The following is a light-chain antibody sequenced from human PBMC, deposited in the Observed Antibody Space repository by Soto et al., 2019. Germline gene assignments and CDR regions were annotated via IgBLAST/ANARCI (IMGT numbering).Light chain of an antibody. CDR3: QQYVSSPWA. CDR1: QSVSSSF. V-gene: IGKV3-20*01. CDR2: GAS. J-gene: IGKJ1*01. Sequence: EIVLAQSPGPLSLSPGESATLSCRASQSVSSSFLAWYQQKAGQAPRPLIYGASRRATGIPDRFSGSGSGTDFTLTVSRLEPEDFAMYYCQQYVSSPWAFGQGTRVE.